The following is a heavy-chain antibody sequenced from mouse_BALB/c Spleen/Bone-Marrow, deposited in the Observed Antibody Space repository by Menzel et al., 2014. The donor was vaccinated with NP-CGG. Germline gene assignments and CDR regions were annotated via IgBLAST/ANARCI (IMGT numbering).Heavy chain of an antibody. CDR2: ISDGGSYT. V-gene: IGHV5-4*02. D-gene: IGHD2-14*01. Sequence: EVQRVVSGGGLVKPGGSLKLSCAASGFTFSDYYMYWVRQTPEKRLEWVATISDGGSYTFYPDSVKGRFTISRDNAKNNLYLQMSSLKSEDTAMYYCARDGDYTYAWFAYWGQGTLVTVSA. CDR1: GFTFSDYY. J-gene: IGHJ3*01. CDR3: ARDGDYTYAWFAY.